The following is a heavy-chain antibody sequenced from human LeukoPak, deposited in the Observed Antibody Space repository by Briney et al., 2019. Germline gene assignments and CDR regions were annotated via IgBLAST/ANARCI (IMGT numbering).Heavy chain of an antibody. CDR2: ISSSSTYI. CDR1: GFTFSSYS. V-gene: IGHV3-21*01. CDR3: ARAPGSLFPH. J-gene: IGHJ4*02. Sequence: GGSLRLSCAASGFTFSSYSMNWVRQAPGKGLEWVSSISSSSTYIYYADSVKGRSTISRDNAKNSLYLQMNSLRAEDTAVYYCARAPGSLFPHWGQGTLVTVSS. D-gene: IGHD3-10*02.